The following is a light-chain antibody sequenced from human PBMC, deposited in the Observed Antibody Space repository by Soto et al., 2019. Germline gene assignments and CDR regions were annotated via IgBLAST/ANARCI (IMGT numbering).Light chain of an antibody. CDR2: AAS. Sequence: DIQMTQSPSSLSASVGDRVTITCRASQSISSYLTLYQQKPGKAPNLLLYAASSLQSGVTSRFGGSGSGTDFTLTISSLLPEDFATSYCQHSYSTPRTFGQGTKVDIK. J-gene: IGKJ1*01. CDR1: QSISSY. CDR3: QHSYSTPRT. V-gene: IGKV1-39*01.